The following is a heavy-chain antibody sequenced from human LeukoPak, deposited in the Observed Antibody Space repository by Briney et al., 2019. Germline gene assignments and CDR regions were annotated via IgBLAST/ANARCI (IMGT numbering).Heavy chain of an antibody. V-gene: IGHV4-30-2*01. CDR1: GGSISSGGYS. Sequence: SETLSLTCAVSGGSISSGGYSWSWIRQPPGKGLEWIGYIYHSGSTYYNPSLKSRVTISVDRSKNQFSLKLSSVTAADTAVYYCARAPYGDSKRAGAFDIWGQGTMVTVSS. D-gene: IGHD4-17*01. CDR2: IYHSGST. J-gene: IGHJ3*02. CDR3: ARAPYGDSKRAGAFDI.